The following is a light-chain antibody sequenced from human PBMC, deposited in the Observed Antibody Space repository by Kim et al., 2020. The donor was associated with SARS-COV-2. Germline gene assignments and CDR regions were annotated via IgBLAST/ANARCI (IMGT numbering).Light chain of an antibody. V-gene: IGKV1-39*01. CDR3: QQSYSTPLT. J-gene: IGKJ4*01. CDR2: GAS. CDR1: QSISSY. Sequence: DIQMTQSPSSLSVSVGDRVTITCRASQSISSYLNWYQQKPGKAPKLLIYGASSLQSGVPSRFSGSGSGTDFTLTISSLQREDFATYYCQQSYSTPLTFGGGAKLEI.